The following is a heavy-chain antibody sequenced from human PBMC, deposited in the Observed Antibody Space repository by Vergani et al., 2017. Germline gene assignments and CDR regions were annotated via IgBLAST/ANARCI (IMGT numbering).Heavy chain of an antibody. J-gene: IGHJ1*01. CDR1: GGSFSGYY. V-gene: IGHV4-34*01. D-gene: IGHD6-13*01. Sequence: QVQLQQWGAGLLKPSETLSLTCAVYGGSFSGYYWSWIRQPPGKGLEWIGEINHGGSTNYNPSLKSRVTISVDTSKNQFSLKLSSVTAADTAVYYCARSSSRSAEYFQHWGQGTLVTVSS. CDR3: ARSSSRSAEYFQH. CDR2: INHGGST.